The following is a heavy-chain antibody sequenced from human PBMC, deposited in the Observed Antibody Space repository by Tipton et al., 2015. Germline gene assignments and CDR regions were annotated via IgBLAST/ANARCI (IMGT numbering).Heavy chain of an antibody. CDR2: ISGSGGGT. J-gene: IGHJ5*02. D-gene: IGHD3-3*01. V-gene: IGHV3-23*01. CDR3: AEGRGIRFGCGS. Sequence: SLRLSCAASGFTFSSYWMSWVRQAPGKRLEWVSSISGSGGGTYYADSVKGRFTISRDNSKNTLYLQMNSLRAEDTAVYYCAEGRGIRFGCGSWGQGTLVPVSS. CDR1: GFTFSSYW.